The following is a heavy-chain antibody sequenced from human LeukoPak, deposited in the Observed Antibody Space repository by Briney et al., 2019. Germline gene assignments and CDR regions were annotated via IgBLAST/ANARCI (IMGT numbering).Heavy chain of an antibody. CDR3: APRTYYYDSSGYCYVDY. V-gene: IGHV1-24*01. J-gene: IGHJ4*02. CDR1: GYTLTELS. D-gene: IGHD3-22*01. Sequence: ASVKVSCKVSGYTLTELSMHWVRQAPGKGLEWMGGFDPEDGETIYAQKFQGRVTMTEDTSTDTAYMELSSLRSEDTAVYYCAPRTYYYDSSGYCYVDYWGQGTLVTVSS. CDR2: FDPEDGET.